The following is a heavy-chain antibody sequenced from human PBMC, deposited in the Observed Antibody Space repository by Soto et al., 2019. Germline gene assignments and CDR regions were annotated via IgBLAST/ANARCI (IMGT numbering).Heavy chain of an antibody. CDR1: GFTFSSYE. D-gene: IGHD5-12*01. V-gene: IGHV3-48*03. J-gene: IGHJ4*02. CDR2: ISSSGSTI. Sequence: PGGSLRLSCAASGFTFSSYEMNWVRQAPGKGLEWVSYISSSGSTIYYAGSVKGRFTISRDNAKNSLYLQMNSLRAEDTAVYYCASAPRVEMATISSYWGQGTLVTV. CDR3: ASAPRVEMATISSY.